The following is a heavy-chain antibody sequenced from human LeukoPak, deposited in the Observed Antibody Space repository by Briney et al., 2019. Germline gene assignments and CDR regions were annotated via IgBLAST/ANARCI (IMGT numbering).Heavy chain of an antibody. CDR1: GFTFSSYG. CDR2: INQDGNEK. CDR3: ALSMVRGPFSFYYYGVDV. D-gene: IGHD3-10*01. Sequence: GGSLRLSCAASGFTFSSYGMHWVRQAPGKGLEWVANINQDGNEKYSVDSVKGRFTVSRDNAKNSLYLEMNSLRADDTGVYYCALSMVRGPFSFYYYGVDVWGPGTAVTVSS. J-gene: IGHJ6*02. V-gene: IGHV3-7*01.